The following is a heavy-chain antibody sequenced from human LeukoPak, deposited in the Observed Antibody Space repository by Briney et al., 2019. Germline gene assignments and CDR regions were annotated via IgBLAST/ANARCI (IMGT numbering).Heavy chain of an antibody. CDR3: AREGATSIYFDY. J-gene: IGHJ4*02. V-gene: IGHV3-43*01. CDR1: GFTFDDYT. D-gene: IGHD3-16*01. CDR2: ISWDDGST. Sequence: PGGSLRLSCAASGFTFDDYTMHWVRQAPGKGLEWVSLISWDDGSTYYADSVKGRFTISRDNSKNSLYLQMNSLRTEDTALYYCAREGATSIYFDYWGQGTLVTVSS.